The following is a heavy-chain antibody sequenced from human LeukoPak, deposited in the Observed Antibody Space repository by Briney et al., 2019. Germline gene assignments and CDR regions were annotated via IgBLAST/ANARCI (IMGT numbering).Heavy chain of an antibody. J-gene: IGHJ4*02. CDR3: ARLYGGNLDIDY. V-gene: IGHV1-2*02. D-gene: IGHD4-23*01. Sequence: ASVKVSCKASGYTFTGYYMHWVRQAPGQGLEWVGWINPNTGGTDYAQKFQGRVTMTRDTSINTAHMELSRLRSDDTAVYYCARLYGGNLDIDYWGQGTLVTVSS. CDR1: GYTFTGYY. CDR2: INPNTGGT.